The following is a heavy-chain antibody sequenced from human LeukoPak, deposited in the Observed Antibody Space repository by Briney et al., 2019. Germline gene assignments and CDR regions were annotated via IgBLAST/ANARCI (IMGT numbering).Heavy chain of an antibody. CDR2: ISAYNGNT. Sequence: RASVKVSCKASGYTFTSHGISWVRQAPGQGLEWMGWISAYNGNTNYAQKLQGRVTMTTDTSTSTAYMELRSLRSDDTAVYYCARVGGSSWSYYYYGMDVWGQGTTVTVSS. J-gene: IGHJ6*02. CDR1: GYTFTSHG. CDR3: ARVGGSSWSYYYYGMDV. V-gene: IGHV1-18*01. D-gene: IGHD6-13*01.